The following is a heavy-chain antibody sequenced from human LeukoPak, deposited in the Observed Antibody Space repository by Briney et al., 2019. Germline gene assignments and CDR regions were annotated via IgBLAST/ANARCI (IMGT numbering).Heavy chain of an antibody. D-gene: IGHD3-10*01. J-gene: IGHJ5*02. CDR3: ARTYGSGSYCRFDP. CDR1: GGSISSYY. Sequence: SETLSLTCTVSGGSISSYYWSWIRQPAGKGLEWIGRIYTSGSTNYNPSLKSRVTMSVDTSKNQFSLKLSSVTAADTAVYYCARTYGSGSYCRFDPWGQGTLVTVSS. CDR2: IYTSGST. V-gene: IGHV4-4*07.